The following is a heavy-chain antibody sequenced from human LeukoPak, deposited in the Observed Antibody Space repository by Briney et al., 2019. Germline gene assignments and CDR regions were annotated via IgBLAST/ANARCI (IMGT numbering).Heavy chain of an antibody. Sequence: PGGSLRLSCAASGFTFSSYGMHWVRQAPGKGLEWVAVIWYDGSNKYYADSVKGRFTISRDNSKNTLYLQMNSLRAEDTAVYYCARPSRLTGMDVWGKGTTVTVSS. CDR2: IWYDGSNK. CDR3: ARPSRLTGMDV. CDR1: GFTFSSYG. V-gene: IGHV3-33*01. J-gene: IGHJ6*04. D-gene: IGHD2-2*01.